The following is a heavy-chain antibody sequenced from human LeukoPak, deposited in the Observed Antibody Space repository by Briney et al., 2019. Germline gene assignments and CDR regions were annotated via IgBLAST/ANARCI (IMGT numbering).Heavy chain of an antibody. Sequence: SSETLSLTCTVSGGSISSSSYYWGWIRQPPGKGLEWIGSIYYSGSTYYNPSLKSRVTISVDTSKNQFSLKLSSVTAADTAVYYCARGLWYYYDSSGYNYWGQGTLVTVSS. V-gene: IGHV4-39*07. CDR3: ARGLWYYYDSSGYNY. CDR1: GGSISSSSYY. J-gene: IGHJ4*02. D-gene: IGHD3-22*01. CDR2: IYYSGST.